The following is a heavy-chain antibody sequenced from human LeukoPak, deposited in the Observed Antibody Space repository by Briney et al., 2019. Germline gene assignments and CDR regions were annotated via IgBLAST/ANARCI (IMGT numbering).Heavy chain of an antibody. CDR1: GFTFSNSG. Sequence: GGSLRLSCAASGFTFSNSGMNWVRQAPGKGLEWVSTISGSGDSTYYADSVKGRFTSSRDNSKNTLYLQMNSLKAEDTAVYYCAKGAYYADWGQGTLVTVSS. D-gene: IGHD3-3*01. CDR2: ISGSGDST. V-gene: IGHV3-23*01. CDR3: AKGAYYAD. J-gene: IGHJ4*02.